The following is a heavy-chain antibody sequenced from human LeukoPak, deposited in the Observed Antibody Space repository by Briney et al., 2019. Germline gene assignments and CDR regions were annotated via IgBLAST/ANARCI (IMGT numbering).Heavy chain of an antibody. J-gene: IGHJ4*02. D-gene: IGHD3-22*01. Sequence: SETLSLTCTVSGGSISSYYWSWIRQPPGKGLEWIGEISHSGSTKYNPSLKSRVTISVDTSQSQFSLKLSSVTAADTAVYYCARSLYDEGYWGQGNLVTVSS. CDR1: GGSISSYY. V-gene: IGHV4-34*01. CDR3: ARSLYDEGY. CDR2: ISHSGST.